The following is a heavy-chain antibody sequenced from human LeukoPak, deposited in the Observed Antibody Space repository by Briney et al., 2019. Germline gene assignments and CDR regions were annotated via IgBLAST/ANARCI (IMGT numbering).Heavy chain of an antibody. J-gene: IGHJ3*02. CDR1: GFSVSTDY. D-gene: IGHD3-9*01. Sequence: GGSLRLSCTASGFSVSTDYMSWVRRAPAKGLEWVSIIYNDGNTYYEDTVKGRFTISRDNSKNTVDLLLNSLRAEDTAVYYCARDSYYDILTGYRHAFDIWGQGTMVTVSS. CDR2: IYNDGNT. V-gene: IGHV3-53*01. CDR3: ARDSYYDILTGYRHAFDI.